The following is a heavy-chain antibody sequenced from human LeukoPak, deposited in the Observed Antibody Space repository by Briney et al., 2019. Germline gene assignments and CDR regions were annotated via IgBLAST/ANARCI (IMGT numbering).Heavy chain of an antibody. CDR1: GGSFSGYY. V-gene: IGHV4-34*01. Sequence: SETLSLTCAVDGGSFSGYYWSWIRQPPGKGLEWIGEINHSGSTNYNPSLKSRVPIAVDTSKNQFCLKLSSVTAADTAVYYCASNSYGFCFDYWGQGTLVTVSS. CDR2: INHSGST. J-gene: IGHJ4*02. CDR3: ASNSYGFCFDY. D-gene: IGHD5-18*01.